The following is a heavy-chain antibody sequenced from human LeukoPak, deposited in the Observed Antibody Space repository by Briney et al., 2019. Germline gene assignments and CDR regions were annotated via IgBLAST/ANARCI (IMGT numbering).Heavy chain of an antibody. J-gene: IGHJ1*01. Sequence: GGSLRLSCAASGFTFSNYWMNWVRQAPGKGLEWVANIKQDGNEKYYVDSVKGRFTISRDNAKNSLYLQTNSLRAEDTAVYYCARGGSSWYPFAYWGRGTLVTVSS. D-gene: IGHD6-13*01. CDR1: GFTFSNYW. CDR3: ARGGSSWYPFAY. CDR2: IKQDGNEK. V-gene: IGHV3-7*01.